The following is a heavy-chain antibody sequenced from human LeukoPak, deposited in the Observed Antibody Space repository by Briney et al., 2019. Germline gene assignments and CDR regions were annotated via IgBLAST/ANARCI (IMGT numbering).Heavy chain of an antibody. V-gene: IGHV3-33*01. CDR2: IWYDGSNK. CDR3: ARSGGSTSPYYFDY. D-gene: IGHD2-2*01. Sequence: GGSLRLSCAASGFTFSGYGMHWVRQAPGKGLEWVAAIWYDGSNKYYADSVKGRFTISRDNSKNTLYLQMNSLRAEDTAVYYCARSGGSTSPYYFDYWGQGTLVTVSS. J-gene: IGHJ4*02. CDR1: GFTFSGYG.